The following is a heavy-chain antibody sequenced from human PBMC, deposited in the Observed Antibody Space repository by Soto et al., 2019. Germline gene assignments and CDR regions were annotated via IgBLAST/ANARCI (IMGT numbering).Heavy chain of an antibody. Sequence: PGGSLRLSCAASGVTFSSYWMHWVRQAPGKGLVWVSRINSDGSSTSYADSVKGRFTISRDNAKNTLYLQMNSLRAEDTAVYYCASGAYCGGDCYSGKGYWGQGTLGTVYS. V-gene: IGHV3-74*01. CDR1: GVTFSSYW. D-gene: IGHD2-21*02. CDR2: INSDGSST. J-gene: IGHJ4*02. CDR3: ASGAYCGGDCYSGKGY.